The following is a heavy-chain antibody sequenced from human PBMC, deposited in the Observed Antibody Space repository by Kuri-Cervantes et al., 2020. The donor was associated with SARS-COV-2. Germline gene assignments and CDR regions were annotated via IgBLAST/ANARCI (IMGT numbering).Heavy chain of an antibody. Sequence: GGSLRLSCAASGFTLGGSSVHWVRQAPGKGMEWVGRIRGKSYSYETVYAASVKGRFTISRDNSKNTLYLQMNSLSAEDTAVYYCAKGPYSSSWYSDYWGQGTLVTVSS. CDR2: IRGKSYSYET. CDR1: GFTLGGSS. CDR3: AKGPYSSSWYSDY. D-gene: IGHD6-13*01. J-gene: IGHJ4*02. V-gene: IGHV3-73*01.